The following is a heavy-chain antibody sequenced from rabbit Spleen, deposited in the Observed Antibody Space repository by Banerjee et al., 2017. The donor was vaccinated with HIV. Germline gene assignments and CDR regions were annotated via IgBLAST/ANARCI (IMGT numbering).Heavy chain of an antibody. CDR3: VRGASSSGYYSL. CDR1: GFSFSSNW. V-gene: IGHV1S45*01. D-gene: IGHD1-1*01. J-gene: IGHJ4*01. CDR2: INMVTGKS. Sequence: QEQLEESGGGLVKPEGSLTLTCTVSGFSFSSNWICWVRQAPGKGLEWITCINMVTGKSVYASWAKGRFTCSKTSSTTVTLQMTSLTVADTATYFCVRGASSSGYYSLWGPGTLVTVS.